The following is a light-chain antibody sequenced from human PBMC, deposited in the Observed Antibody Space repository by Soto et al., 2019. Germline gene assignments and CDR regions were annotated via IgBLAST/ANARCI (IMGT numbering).Light chain of an antibody. CDR1: QSVSNNY. V-gene: IGKV3-20*01. CDR2: GAS. J-gene: IGKJ1*01. CDR3: QQYGSSGT. Sequence: EIVLTQSPRTLSLSPGERATLSCRASQSVSNNYLAWYQQKPGQAPRLLIYGASNRATGIADWFSGSGSGTVFTLIISRLEPEDFAVYYCQQYGSSGTFGQGTKVDIK.